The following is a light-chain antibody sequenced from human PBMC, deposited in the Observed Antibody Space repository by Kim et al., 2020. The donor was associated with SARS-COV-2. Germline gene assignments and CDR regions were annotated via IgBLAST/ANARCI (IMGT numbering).Light chain of an antibody. CDR1: QSIGSW. Sequence: DIQLTQTPSTLSTSVGDRVTITCRASQSIGSWVAWYQQKPGKVPKLLIYKTSNLESGVPSRFSGSGSGTEFTLTISSLQPDDFATYYCQQYNTYSTFGHGTKVGIK. V-gene: IGKV1-5*03. CDR2: KTS. J-gene: IGKJ1*01. CDR3: QQYNTYST.